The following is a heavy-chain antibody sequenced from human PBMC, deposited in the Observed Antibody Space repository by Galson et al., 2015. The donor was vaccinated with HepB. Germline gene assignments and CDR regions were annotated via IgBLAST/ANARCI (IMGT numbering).Heavy chain of an antibody. CDR1: GDSVSSNSAA. J-gene: IGHJ3*02. D-gene: IGHD3-22*01. Sequence: CAISGDSVSSNSAAWNWIRQSPSRGLEWLGRTYYRSKWYNDYAVSVKSRITINPDTSKNQFSLQLNSVTPEDTAVYYCAKTYYYDSSGYYRLDDAFDIWGQGTMVTVSS. CDR2: TYYRSKWYN. V-gene: IGHV6-1*01. CDR3: AKTYYYDSSGYYRLDDAFDI.